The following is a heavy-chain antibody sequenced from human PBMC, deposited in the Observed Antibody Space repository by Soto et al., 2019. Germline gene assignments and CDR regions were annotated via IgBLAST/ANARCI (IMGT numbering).Heavy chain of an antibody. CDR1: GFTFSSYS. V-gene: IGHV3-21*02. D-gene: IGHD2-21*01. J-gene: IGHJ5*02. CDR2: ISTTGGNK. CDR3: ARGLLASRPNWFDP. Sequence: EVQLVESGGGLVKPGGSLRLSCAASGFTFSSYSISWVRQAPGKGLEWVSTISTTGGNKYYADSLKGRFTISRDNAKNSVYLQMNSLRAEDTAVYYCARGLLASRPNWFDPWGQGTLVTVSS.